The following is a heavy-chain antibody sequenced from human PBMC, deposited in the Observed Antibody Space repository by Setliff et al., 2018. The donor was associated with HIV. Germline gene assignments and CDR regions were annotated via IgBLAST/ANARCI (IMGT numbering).Heavy chain of an antibody. D-gene: IGHD1-26*01. CDR3: ARLGYSGSLVGAFDI. CDR2: AYTGGST. Sequence: SETLSLTCSVSGVTISSHFWTWIRQPAGKGLEWIGRAYTGGSTTYNPSLKSRVTISVDTSKNQFSLNLTSVTAADTAVCYCARLGYSGSLVGAFDIWGQGTMVTV. CDR1: GVTISSHF. V-gene: IGHV4-4*07. J-gene: IGHJ3*02.